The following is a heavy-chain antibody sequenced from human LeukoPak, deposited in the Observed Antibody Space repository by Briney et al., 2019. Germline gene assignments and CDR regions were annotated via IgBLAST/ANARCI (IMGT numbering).Heavy chain of an antibody. CDR1: GFTFSSYS. V-gene: IGHV3-21*01. CDR2: INSGSDYI. Sequence: GGSLRLSCAASGFTFSSYSMTWVRQAPGKGLEWVSSINSGSDYILYAGSVKGRFIISRDNAKNSLYLQMSSLRAEDTAVYYCARDQFGKGNWFDPWGQGTLVTVSS. J-gene: IGHJ5*02. CDR3: ARDQFGKGNWFDP. D-gene: IGHD3-10*01.